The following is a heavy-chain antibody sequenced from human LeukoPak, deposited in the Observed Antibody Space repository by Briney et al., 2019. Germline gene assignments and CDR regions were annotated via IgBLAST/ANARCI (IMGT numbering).Heavy chain of an antibody. Sequence: SETLSLTCAVSGDSISSDYYWAWIRQPPGRGLEGFGSIYEGGNTYKTPSRGSRLTMSVVPPKNHFSLTLTSLPAADPAVYYCARDSVPRDGGWGTYFDFWGQGTLVAVSS. CDR2: IYEGGNT. J-gene: IGHJ4*02. CDR3: ARDSVPRDGGWGTYFDF. D-gene: IGHD4-23*01. CDR1: GDSISSDYY. V-gene: IGHV4-38-2*02.